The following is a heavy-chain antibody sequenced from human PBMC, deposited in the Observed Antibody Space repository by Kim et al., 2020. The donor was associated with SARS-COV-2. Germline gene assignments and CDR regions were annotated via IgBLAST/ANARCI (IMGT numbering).Heavy chain of an antibody. CDR3: ARGRGYYDSSGYPMHFDY. D-gene: IGHD3-22*01. V-gene: IGHV4-34*01. CDR2: INHSGST. CDR1: GGSFSGYY. Sequence: SETLSLTCAVYGGSFSGYYWSWIRQPPGKGLEWIGEINHSGSTNYNPSLKSRVTISVDTSKNQFSLKLSSVTAADTAVYYCARGRGYYDSSGYPMHFDY. J-gene: IGHJ4*01.